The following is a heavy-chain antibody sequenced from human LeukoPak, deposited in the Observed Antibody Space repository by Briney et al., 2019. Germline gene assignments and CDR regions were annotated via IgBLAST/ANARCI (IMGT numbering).Heavy chain of an antibody. V-gene: IGHV4-38-2*01. CDR1: GYSISSGYY. D-gene: IGHD7-27*01. Sequence: PSETLSLTCAVSGYSISSGYYWGWIRQPPGKGLEWIGSIYHSGSTYYNPSLKSRVTISVDTSKNQFSLKLSSVTAADTAVYYCARSLGTIYRGDYWGQGTLVTVSS. CDR2: IYHSGST. J-gene: IGHJ4*02. CDR3: ARSLGTIYRGDY.